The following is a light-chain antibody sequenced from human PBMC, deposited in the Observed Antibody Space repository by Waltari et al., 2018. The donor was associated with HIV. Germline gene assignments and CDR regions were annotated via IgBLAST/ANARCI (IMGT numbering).Light chain of an antibody. CDR3: GTWDNSLSAGVL. V-gene: IGLV1-51*01. J-gene: IGLJ2*01. Sequence: QSVLTQPPSVSAAPGQKVTISCSGSSSNIGNNYVSWYQQFPGTATKLLIYDNNKRPSGIPDRFSAAKSGTSATLGITGLQTGDEADYYCGTWDNSLSAGVLFGGGTKLTVL. CDR2: DNN. CDR1: SSNIGNNY.